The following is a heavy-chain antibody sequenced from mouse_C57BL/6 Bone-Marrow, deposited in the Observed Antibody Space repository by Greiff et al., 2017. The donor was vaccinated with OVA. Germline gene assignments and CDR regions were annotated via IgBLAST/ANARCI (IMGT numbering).Heavy chain of an antibody. Sequence: VQLQQSVAELVRPGASVKLSCTASGFNIKNTYMHWVKQRPEQGLEWIGRIDPANGNTKYAPKFQGKATITADTSSNTAYLQLSSLTSEDTAIYYCARQGFITTVVALYYYAMDYWGQGTSVTVSS. CDR2: IDPANGNT. CDR3: ARQGFITTVVALYYYAMDY. V-gene: IGHV14-3*01. D-gene: IGHD1-1*01. CDR1: GFNIKNTY. J-gene: IGHJ4*01.